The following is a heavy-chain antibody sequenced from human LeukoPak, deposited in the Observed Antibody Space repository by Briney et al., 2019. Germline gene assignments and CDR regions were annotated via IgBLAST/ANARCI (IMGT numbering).Heavy chain of an antibody. CDR3: ARDPTYYYDSSGYYGY. Sequence: GALRLSCAASGFTFSDYYMSWIRQAPGKGLEWVSYISSSGSTIYYADSVKGRFTISRDNAKNSLYLQMNSLRAEDTAVYYCARDPTYYYDSSGYYGYWGQGTLVTVSS. CDR1: GFTFSDYY. V-gene: IGHV3-11*01. J-gene: IGHJ4*02. CDR2: ISSSGSTI. D-gene: IGHD3-22*01.